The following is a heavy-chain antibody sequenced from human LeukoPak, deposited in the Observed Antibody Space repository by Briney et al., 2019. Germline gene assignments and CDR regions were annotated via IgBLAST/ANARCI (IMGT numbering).Heavy chain of an antibody. CDR3: ARVPLNYYDSSGYYYDLDFDY. CDR1: GYTFTGYY. V-gene: IGHV1-2*02. Sequence: ASVKVSCKASGYTFTGYYMHWVRQAPGQGLEWMGWINPNSGGTNYAQKFQGRVTMTRDTSISTAYMELSRLRSDDTAVYYCARVPLNYYDSSGYYYDLDFDYWGQGTLVTVSS. CDR2: INPNSGGT. D-gene: IGHD3-22*01. J-gene: IGHJ4*02.